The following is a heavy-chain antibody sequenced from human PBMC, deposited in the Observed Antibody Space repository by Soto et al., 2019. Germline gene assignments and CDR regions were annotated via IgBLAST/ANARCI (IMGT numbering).Heavy chain of an antibody. CDR3: AKDLRIAVATQFDY. CDR2: ISGSGGST. D-gene: IGHD6-19*01. V-gene: IGHV3-23*01. J-gene: IGHJ4*02. Sequence: PGGSLRLSCRGSGFSFGDYAINWFRQSPGKGLEWVSAISGSGGSTYYADSVKGRFTISRDNSKNTLYLQMNSLRAEDTAVYYCAKDLRIAVATQFDYWGQGTLVTVSS. CDR1: GFSFGDYA.